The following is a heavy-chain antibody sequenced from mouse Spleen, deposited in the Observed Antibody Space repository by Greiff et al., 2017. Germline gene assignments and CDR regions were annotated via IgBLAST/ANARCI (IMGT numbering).Heavy chain of an antibody. V-gene: IGHV5-12-1*01. D-gene: IGHD2-4*01. Sequence: EVHLVESGGGLVKLGGSLKLSCAASGFTFSSYYMSWVRQTPEKRLEWVATISSGGGSTYYPDSVKGRFTISRDNAKNTLYLQMSSLNSEDTAVYYCARRDDYDGRGFDYWGQGTTLTVSS. CDR3: ARRDDYDGRGFDY. J-gene: IGHJ2*01. CDR1: GFTFSSYY. CDR2: ISSGGGST.